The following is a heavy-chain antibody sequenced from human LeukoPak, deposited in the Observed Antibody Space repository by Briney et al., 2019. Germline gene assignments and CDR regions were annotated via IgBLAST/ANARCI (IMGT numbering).Heavy chain of an antibody. D-gene: IGHD7-27*01. V-gene: IGHV4-4*07. J-gene: IGHJ2*01. CDR2: IYTAGST. Sequence: SETLSLTCTVSGRSVSRYYWSWIRQPAGKGLEWIGRIYTAGSTNYNPSLKSRVTMSVDTSKNQFSLKLDSVTAADTAVYYCARHLVWGLYGYLDLWGRGTLVTVSS. CDR1: GRSVSRYY. CDR3: ARHLVWGLYGYLDL.